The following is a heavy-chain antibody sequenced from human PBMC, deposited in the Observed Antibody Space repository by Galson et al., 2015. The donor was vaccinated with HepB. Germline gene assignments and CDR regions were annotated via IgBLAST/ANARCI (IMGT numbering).Heavy chain of an antibody. D-gene: IGHD2-2*02. Sequence: SVKVSCKVSGYTLTELSMHWVRQAPGKGLEWMGGFDPEDGETIYAQKFQGRVTMTEDTSTDTAYMELSSLRSEDTAVYYCATDGPGVVPAAITYGMDVWGQGTTVTVSS. V-gene: IGHV1-24*01. CDR3: ATDGPGVVPAAITYGMDV. CDR1: GYTLTELS. CDR2: FDPEDGET. J-gene: IGHJ6*02.